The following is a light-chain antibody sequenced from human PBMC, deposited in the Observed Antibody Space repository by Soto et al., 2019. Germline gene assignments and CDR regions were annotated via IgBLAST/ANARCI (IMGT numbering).Light chain of an antibody. CDR2: AAS. Sequence: IVLTQSACTLSLSPGERATLSCRAGQSVSSSYLAWYQQKPGQAPRLLIYAASTRATGLPARFSGSGSGTEFTLTISSLQPDDFATYYCQQYSSYSKTFGQGTKVDIK. J-gene: IGKJ1*01. CDR1: QSVSSSY. CDR3: QQYSSYSKT. V-gene: IGKV3-20*01.